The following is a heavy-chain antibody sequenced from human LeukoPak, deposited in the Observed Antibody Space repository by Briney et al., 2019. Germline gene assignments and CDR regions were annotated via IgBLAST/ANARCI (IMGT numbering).Heavy chain of an antibody. CDR2: INPNSGGT. CDR1: GYTFTGYY. V-gene: IGHV1-2*02. J-gene: IGHJ6*03. D-gene: IGHD4-11*01. Sequence: ASVKVSCKASGYTFTGYYMHWVRQAPGQGLEWMGWINPNSGGTNYAQKFQGRVTMTRDTSISTAYMELSRLRSDDTAVYYCARADSRWYYMDVWGKGTTVTVSS. CDR3: ARADSRWYYMDV.